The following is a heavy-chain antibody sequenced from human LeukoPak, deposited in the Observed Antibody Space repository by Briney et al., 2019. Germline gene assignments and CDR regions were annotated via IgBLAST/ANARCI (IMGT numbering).Heavy chain of an antibody. V-gene: IGHV3-30*18. D-gene: IGHD3-3*01. CDR1: GFTFSSYG. CDR2: ISYDGSNK. Sequence: GGSLRLSCAASGFTFSSYGMHWVRQAPGKGLEWVAVISYDGSNKYYADSVKGRLTISRDNSKNTLYLQMNSLRAEDTAVYYCAKDHPGGRFLEWLSAYYYGMDVWGQGTTVTVSS. CDR3: AKDHPGGRFLEWLSAYYYGMDV. J-gene: IGHJ6*02.